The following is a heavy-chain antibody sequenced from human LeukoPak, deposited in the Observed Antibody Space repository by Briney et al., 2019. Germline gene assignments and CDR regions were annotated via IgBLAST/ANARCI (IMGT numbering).Heavy chain of an antibody. J-gene: IGHJ3*02. V-gene: IGHV3-30-3*01. CDR1: GFTFSSYA. CDR2: ISYDGSNK. Sequence: GGSLRLSCAASGFTFSSYAMHWVRQAPGKGLEWVAVISYDGSNKYYADSVKGRFTISRDNSKNTLYLQMNSLRAEDTAVYYCARDGVGATGDDAFDIWGQGTMVTVSS. D-gene: IGHD1-26*01. CDR3: ARDGVGATGDDAFDI.